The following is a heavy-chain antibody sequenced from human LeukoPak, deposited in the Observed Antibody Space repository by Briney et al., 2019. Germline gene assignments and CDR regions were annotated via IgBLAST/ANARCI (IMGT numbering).Heavy chain of an antibody. Sequence: GGSLRLSCAASGFTFSSLWMSWVRQAPGKGLEWVANIKQDGSEKYYVDSVKGRFPISRVNAKTVLSHELNSMRAEDWVLQYGASPEPSSSWYYFDYWGQGTLVTVSS. CDR1: GFTFSSLW. V-gene: IGHV3-7*01. CDR3: ASPEPSSSWYYFDY. J-gene: IGHJ4*02. CDR2: IKQDGSEK. D-gene: IGHD6-13*01.